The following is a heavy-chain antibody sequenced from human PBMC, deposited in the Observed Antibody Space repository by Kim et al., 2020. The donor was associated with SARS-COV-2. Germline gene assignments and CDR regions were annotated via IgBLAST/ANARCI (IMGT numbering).Heavy chain of an antibody. CDR2: ISHTGNI. CDR3: EWHVVNGWFNFDI. D-gene: IGHD6-19*01. CDR1: GSSIGVGYY. Sequence: SETLSLKCTVSGSSIGVGYYWGWIRQLPGKGLDWIASISHTGNIYYKPSLRSRVAMSVATSKNVFSLNLTSVTAADTAVYFCEWHVVNGWFNFDIWGQGRMVTVSS. V-gene: IGHV4-38-2*02. J-gene: IGHJ3*02.